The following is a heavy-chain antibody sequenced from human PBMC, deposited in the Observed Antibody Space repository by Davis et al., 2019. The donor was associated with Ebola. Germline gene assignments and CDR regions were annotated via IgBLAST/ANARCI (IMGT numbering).Heavy chain of an antibody. Sequence: VSVKVSCKASGYTFTSYGISWVRQAPGQGLEWMGWISAYNGNTNYAQKLQGRVTMTTDTSTSTAYMELRSLRSDDTAVYYCARGSNDILTGYYDYWGQGTLVTVSS. D-gene: IGHD3-9*01. V-gene: IGHV1-18*01. CDR3: ARGSNDILTGYYDY. J-gene: IGHJ4*02. CDR1: GYTFTSYG. CDR2: ISAYNGNT.